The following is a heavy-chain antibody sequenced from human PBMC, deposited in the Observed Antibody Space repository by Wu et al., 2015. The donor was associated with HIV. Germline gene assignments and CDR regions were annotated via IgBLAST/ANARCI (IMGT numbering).Heavy chain of an antibody. CDR2: IFSNGNT. Sequence: QVQLQESGPGLVKPSQTLSLTCSLSDSLTSGDYYWTWIRQSPGKGLEWIGYIFSNGNTKYSPSLQSRVTISLDTSNNRFSLNLTSVTAADTGMYYYAREAWNSLGWLGFDIWGQGTMVTVSS. D-gene: IGHD1-7*01. V-gene: IGHV4-30-4*08. CDR3: AREAWNSLGWLGFDI. CDR1: DSLTSGDYY. J-gene: IGHJ3*02.